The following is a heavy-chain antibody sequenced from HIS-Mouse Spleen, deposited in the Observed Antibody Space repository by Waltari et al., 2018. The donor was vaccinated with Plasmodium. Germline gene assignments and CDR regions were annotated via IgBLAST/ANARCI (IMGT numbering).Heavy chain of an antibody. D-gene: IGHD6-13*01. V-gene: IGHV4-31*03. CDR2: IYYRGRT. CDR3: ARSIAATVTFYFDY. J-gene: IGHJ4*02. Sequence: QVQLQESGPGLVKPSQTLSLTCTVSGGSISSGGYYWSWIRQHPGKGLEWIGYIYYRGRTYYTPALKSRVTISVDTSKNQFSLKLSSVTAADTAVYYCARSIAATVTFYFDYWGQGTLVTISS. CDR1: GGSISSGGYY.